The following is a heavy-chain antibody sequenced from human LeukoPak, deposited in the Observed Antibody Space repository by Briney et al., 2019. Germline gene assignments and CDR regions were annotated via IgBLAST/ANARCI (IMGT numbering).Heavy chain of an antibody. D-gene: IGHD3-16*02. CDR1: GCTFTSYV. CDR3: ARDLYDYVWGSYRYLGY. Sequence: ASVKVSCKASGCTFTSYVISWVRQAPGQGLEWMGWISAYNGNTNYAQKLQGRVTMTTDTSTSTAYMELRSLRSDDTAVYYCARDLYDYVWGSYRYLGYWGQGTLVTVSS. CDR2: ISAYNGNT. V-gene: IGHV1-18*01. J-gene: IGHJ4*02.